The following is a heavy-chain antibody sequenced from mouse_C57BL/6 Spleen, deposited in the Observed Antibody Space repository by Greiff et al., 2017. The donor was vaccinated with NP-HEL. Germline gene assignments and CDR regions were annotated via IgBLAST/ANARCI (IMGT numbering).Heavy chain of an antibody. D-gene: IGHD1-1*01. V-gene: IGHV1-69*01. CDR1: GYTFTSYW. CDR2: IDPSDSYT. CDR3: ARGYYGTFDV. Sequence: QVQLQQPGAELVMPGASVKLSCKASGYTFTSYWMHWVKQRPGQGLEWIGEIDPSDSYTNYNQKFKGKSTLTVDKSSSTAYMQLSSLTSEDSAVYYCARGYYGTFDVWGTGTTVTVSS. J-gene: IGHJ1*03.